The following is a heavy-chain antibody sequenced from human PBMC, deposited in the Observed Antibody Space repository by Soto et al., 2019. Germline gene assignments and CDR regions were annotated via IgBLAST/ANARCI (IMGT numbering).Heavy chain of an antibody. Sequence: SETLSLTCTVSGGSISSGGYYWSWIRQHPGKGLEWIGYIYYSGSTYYNPSLKSRVTISVDTSKNQFSLKLSSVTAADTAVYYCARDNPSGMDVWGQGTTVTVSS. CDR2: IYYSGST. CDR3: ARDNPSGMDV. CDR1: GGSISSGGYY. J-gene: IGHJ6*02. V-gene: IGHV4-31*03.